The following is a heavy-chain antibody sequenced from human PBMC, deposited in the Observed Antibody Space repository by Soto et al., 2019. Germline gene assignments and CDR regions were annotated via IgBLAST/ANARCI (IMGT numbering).Heavy chain of an antibody. CDR2: ISAYNGNT. V-gene: IGHV1-18*01. CDR3: ARETLPPSGFGDGFAP. D-gene: IGHD3-10*01. CDR1: GYTFTSYG. J-gene: IGHJ5*02. Sequence: GASVKVSCKASGYTFTSYGISWVRQAPGQGLEWMGWISAYNGNTNYAQKHQGRVTMTTDTSTSTAYMELRSLRSDDTAVFFCARETLPPSGFGDGFAPWGQGTLVTLSS.